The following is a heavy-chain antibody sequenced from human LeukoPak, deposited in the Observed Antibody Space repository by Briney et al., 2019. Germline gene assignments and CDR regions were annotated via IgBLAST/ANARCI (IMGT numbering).Heavy chain of an antibody. CDR2: IYWDDDDK. D-gene: IGHD6-19*01. CDR3: AHNLDVSRDIAVAPFDP. Sequence: GSGPTLVKPTQTLTLTCTFSGFSLSTSGVGVGWIRQPPGKALEWLALIYWDDDDKRYSPSLKSRLTITKDTSKNQVVLTMTNMDPVDTATYYCAHNLDVSRDIAVAPFDPWGQGTLVTVSS. CDR1: GFSLSTSGVG. J-gene: IGHJ5*02. V-gene: IGHV2-5*02.